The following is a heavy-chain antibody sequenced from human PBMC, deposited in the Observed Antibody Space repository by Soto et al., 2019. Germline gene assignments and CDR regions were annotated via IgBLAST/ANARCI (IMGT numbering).Heavy chain of an antibody. CDR3: VRDGTKTLRDWFDP. V-gene: IGHV4-4*07. J-gene: IGHJ5*02. CDR1: GASISGFY. CDR2: IYATGTT. D-gene: IGHD1-1*01. Sequence: SETLSLTCTVSGASISGFYWSWIRKSAGKGLEWIGRIYATGTTDYNPSLKSRVMMSVDTSKKQFSLKLRSVTAADTAVYYCVRDGTKTLRDWFDPWGQGISVPVSS.